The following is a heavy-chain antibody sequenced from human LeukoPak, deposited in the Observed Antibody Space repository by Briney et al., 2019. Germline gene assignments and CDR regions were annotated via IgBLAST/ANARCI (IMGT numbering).Heavy chain of an antibody. CDR1: GFTFSSYG. CDR2: ISYDGSNK. V-gene: IGHV3-30*18. CDR3: AKAERGYSYVVDY. Sequence: PGRSLRLSCAASGFTFSSYGMHWVRQAPGKGLEWVAVISYDGSNKYYADSVNGRFTISRDNSKNTLYLQMNSLRAEDTAVYYCAKAERGYSYVVDYWGQGTLITVSS. J-gene: IGHJ4*02. D-gene: IGHD5-18*01.